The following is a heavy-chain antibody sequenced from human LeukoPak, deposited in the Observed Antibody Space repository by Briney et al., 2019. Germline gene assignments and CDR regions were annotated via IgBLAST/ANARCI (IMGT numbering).Heavy chain of an antibody. Sequence: GGSLRLSCAASGFTFSDYTMHWVRQAPGKGLEWVAVISYDGSQKYYADSVTGRFTISRDNSKNTVFLQMNSLRGEDTAVFFCARANSSSWHYFGDWGQGTLVTVSS. J-gene: IGHJ4*02. CDR3: ARANSSSWHYFGD. CDR1: GFTFSDYT. D-gene: IGHD6-13*01. CDR2: ISYDGSQK. V-gene: IGHV3-30*04.